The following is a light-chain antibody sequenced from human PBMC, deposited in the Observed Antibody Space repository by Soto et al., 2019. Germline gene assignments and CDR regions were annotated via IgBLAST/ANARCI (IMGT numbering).Light chain of an antibody. V-gene: IGKV3-20*01. J-gene: IGKJ4*01. Sequence: MALTQPPSTLSVSTRARATLSCRASQSVGSDLAWYQQKPGQAPRLVIYDIFTRATGIPDRFSGGGSGTDFTLTISRLEPEDFAVYYCQQFSSYPLTFGGGTKVDIK. CDR1: QSVGSD. CDR2: DIF. CDR3: QQFSSYPLT.